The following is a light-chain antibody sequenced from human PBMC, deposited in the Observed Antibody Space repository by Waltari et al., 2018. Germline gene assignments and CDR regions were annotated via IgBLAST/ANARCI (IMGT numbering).Light chain of an antibody. V-gene: IGKV3-11*01. CDR3: QQRSNWPRYT. Sequence: EIVLTQSPVTLSSFPGERVTLSCRASQSVRSNLAWYQQKPGQAPRLLIYDASNRATGIPARFSGSGSGTDFTLTISSLEPEDFAVYFYQQRSNWPRYTFGQGTKLVIK. CDR2: DAS. J-gene: IGKJ2*01. CDR1: QSVRSN.